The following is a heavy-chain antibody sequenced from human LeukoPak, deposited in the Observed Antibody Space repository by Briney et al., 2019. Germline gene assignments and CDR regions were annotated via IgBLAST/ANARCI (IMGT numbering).Heavy chain of an antibody. Sequence: GSLRLSCAAPGFTFSDYYMSWVRQAPGKGLEWVSYISSSSSTIYYADSVKGRFTISRDNAKNSLYLQMNSLRDEDTAVYYCARDGYYDSSGYYYDYWGQGTLVTVSS. CDR3: ARDGYYDSSGYYYDY. CDR2: ISSSSSTI. CDR1: GFTFSDYY. V-gene: IGHV3-48*02. J-gene: IGHJ4*02. D-gene: IGHD3-22*01.